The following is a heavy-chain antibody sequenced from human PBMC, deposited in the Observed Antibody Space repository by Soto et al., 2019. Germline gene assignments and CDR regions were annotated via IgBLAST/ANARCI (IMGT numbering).Heavy chain of an antibody. V-gene: IGHV4-34*01. J-gene: IGHJ5*02. CDR2: INHSGST. CDR3: ARARRYYDSSRRWFDP. D-gene: IGHD3-22*01. Sequence: QVQLQQWGAGLLKPSETLSLTCAVYGGSFSGYYWSWIRQPPGKGLEWIGEINHSGSTNYNPSLKSRVTISVDTSKNQFSLKLSSVTAADTAVYYCARARRYYDSSRRWFDPWGQGTLVTVSS. CDR1: GGSFSGYY.